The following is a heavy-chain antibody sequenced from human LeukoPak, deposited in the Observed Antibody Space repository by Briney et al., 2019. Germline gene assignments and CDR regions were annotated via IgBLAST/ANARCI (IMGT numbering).Heavy chain of an antibody. CDR2: ICWNSGSI. CDR3: AKDRALRGRGLYYFDY. D-gene: IGHD3-10*01. Sequence: GGSLRLSCAASGFTFDDYAMHWVRQAPGKGLEWVSGICWNSGSIGYADSMKGRFTICRDNAKNSLYLQMNSLRSEDTALYYCAKDRALRGRGLYYFDYWGQGTLVTVSS. J-gene: IGHJ4*02. V-gene: IGHV3-9*01. CDR1: GFTFDDYA.